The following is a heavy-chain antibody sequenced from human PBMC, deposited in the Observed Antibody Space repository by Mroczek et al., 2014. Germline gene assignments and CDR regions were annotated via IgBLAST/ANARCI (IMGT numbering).Heavy chain of an antibody. Sequence: QVQLQESGPGLVKPSETLSLTCSVSGYSITSGYFWAWIRQSPGKGLEWIGSIYHDETTYYNASLKSRVSMSTDTSKNLFALKLSSATAADTAVYYCARVRGGNRGDALEIWGQGTAVTVSS. J-gene: IGHJ3*02. D-gene: IGHD4-23*01. CDR1: GYSITSGYF. CDR2: IYHDETT. CDR3: ARVRGGNRGDALEI. V-gene: IGHV4-38-2*02.